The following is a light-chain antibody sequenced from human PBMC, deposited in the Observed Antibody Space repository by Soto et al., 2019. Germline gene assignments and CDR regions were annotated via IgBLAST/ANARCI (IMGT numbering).Light chain of an antibody. CDR3: QQYGSSPGT. V-gene: IGKV3-20*01. J-gene: IGKJ1*01. Sequence: EIVLTQSPGTLSSSPGERATLSCRASHFITSNYLAWYQQKPGQAPRLLIFGASIRATGLPGRFSGGGSGADFTLTISRLEPEDVAVYYCQQYGSSPGTFGPGTKVEIK. CDR1: HFITSNY. CDR2: GAS.